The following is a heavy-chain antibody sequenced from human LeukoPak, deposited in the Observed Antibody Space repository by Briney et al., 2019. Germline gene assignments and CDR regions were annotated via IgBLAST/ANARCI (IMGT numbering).Heavy chain of an antibody. CDR1: GGSISSYY. D-gene: IGHD3-22*01. CDR3: ARADLGKYYYDSSGPNWFDP. Sequence: MSSETLSLTCTVSGGSISSYYWSWIRQPPGQGLEWIGYIYYSGSTNYNPSLKTRVTISVDTSKNQFSLKLSSVTAADTAVYYCARADLGKYYYDSSGPNWFDPWGQGTLVTVSS. CDR2: IYYSGST. J-gene: IGHJ5*02. V-gene: IGHV4-59*01.